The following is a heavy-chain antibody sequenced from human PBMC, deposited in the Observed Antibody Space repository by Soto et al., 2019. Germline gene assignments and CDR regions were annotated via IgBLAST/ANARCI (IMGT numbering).Heavy chain of an antibody. D-gene: IGHD4-17*01. CDR2: ISSSGST. V-gene: IGHV4-30-4*01. Sequence: PSETLSLTCTVSGGSVTSDEDYWSWIRQSPGKGLEWIGYISSSGSTGYNPSLKTRLSMSVDRSKNQFTLRLTSVTAADTAVYFCATESGSTYGYFDFWGQGTPVTVSS. CDR1: GGSVTSDEDY. J-gene: IGHJ4*02. CDR3: ATESGSTYGYFDF.